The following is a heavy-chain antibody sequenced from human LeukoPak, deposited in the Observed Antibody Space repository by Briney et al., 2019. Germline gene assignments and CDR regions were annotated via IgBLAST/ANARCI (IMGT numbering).Heavy chain of an antibody. Sequence: GASVKVSCKASGGTFSSYAISWVRQAPGQGLEWMGGIIPIFGTANYAQKFQGRVTITADESTSTAYMELGSLRSEDTAVYYCARGRDGYNSGGNYFDYWGQGTLVTVSS. CDR2: IIPIFGTA. D-gene: IGHD5-24*01. CDR3: ARGRDGYNSGGNYFDY. V-gene: IGHV1-69*01. CDR1: GGTFSSYA. J-gene: IGHJ4*02.